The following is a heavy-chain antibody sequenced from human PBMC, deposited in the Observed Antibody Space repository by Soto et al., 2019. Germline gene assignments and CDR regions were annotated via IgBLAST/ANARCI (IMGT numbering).Heavy chain of an antibody. J-gene: IGHJ4*02. CDR1: GASIRSDNW. CDR3: ARRVVVESGALTGNV. CDR2: VYHSGST. V-gene: IGHV4-4*02. D-gene: IGHD3-10*01. Sequence: SETLSLTCDVSGASIRSDNWWTWVRQPPGRGLEWIGDVYHSGSTNYSPSLKSRVTISVDKSKNQFSLKLRSVTAADTGVYYCARRVVVESGALTGNVWGQGALVTVSS.